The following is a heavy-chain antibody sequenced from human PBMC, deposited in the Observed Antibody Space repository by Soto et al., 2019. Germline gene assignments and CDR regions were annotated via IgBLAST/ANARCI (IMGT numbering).Heavy chain of an antibody. CDR1: GFTFSSYS. CDR2: ISSSSSYI. V-gene: IGHV3-21*01. Sequence: PGGSLRLSCAASGFTFSSYSMNWVRQAPGKGLEWVSSISSSSSYIYYADSVKGRFTISRDNAKNSLYLQMNSLRAEDTAVYYCARSVGYGHNLGLLDYWGQGTLVTVSS. J-gene: IGHJ4*02. D-gene: IGHD6-13*01. CDR3: ARSVGYGHNLGLLDY.